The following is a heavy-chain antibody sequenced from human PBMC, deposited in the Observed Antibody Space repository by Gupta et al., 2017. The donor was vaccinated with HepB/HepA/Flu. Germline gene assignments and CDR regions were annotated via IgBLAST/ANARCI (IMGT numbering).Heavy chain of an antibody. V-gene: IGHV3-74*01. CDR1: GFRLSSSW. J-gene: IGHJ5*02. D-gene: IGHD2-15*01. CDR2: IIADGSAT. Sequence: EVQLVESGGGLVQPGWSLRLSCAASGFRLSSSWLHWVRQATGKGLVWVSQIIADGSATGYADYVKGRFTISRDNAENTLFLQRNSLRAEDTAVYYCARDLRHCSGGSCSWGQGTLVTVSS. CDR3: ARDLRHCSGGSCS.